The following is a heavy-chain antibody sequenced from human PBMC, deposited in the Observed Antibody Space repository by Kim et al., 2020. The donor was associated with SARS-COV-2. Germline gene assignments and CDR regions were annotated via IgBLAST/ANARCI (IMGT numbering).Heavy chain of an antibody. J-gene: IGHJ6*02. CDR2: ISGSGGST. CDR3: AKAINNGWYGNSYYGIDV. D-gene: IGHD6-19*01. V-gene: IGHV3-23*01. Sequence: GGSLRLSCAASGFTFSSYAMSWVRQAPGKGLEWVSVISGSGGSTYSADSVKGRFTISRDNSKNTLYLQMNSLGVEDMAVYYCAKAINNGWYGNSYYGIDVLGQGTTVTVSS. CDR1: GFTFSSYA.